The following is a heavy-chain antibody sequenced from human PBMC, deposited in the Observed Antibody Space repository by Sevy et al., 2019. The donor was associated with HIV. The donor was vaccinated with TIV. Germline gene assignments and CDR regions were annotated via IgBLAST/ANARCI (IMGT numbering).Heavy chain of an antibody. Sequence: GGSLRLSCAASGFTFSTYWMTWVRQAPGKGLEWVANIKEDGSEKYCVDSVKGRFTISRDNAKNSLYLQMNSLRAEDTAVYYCVAGKGFFDYWGQGTLVTVSS. CDR3: VAGKGFFDY. V-gene: IGHV3-7*01. D-gene: IGHD6-13*01. J-gene: IGHJ4*02. CDR2: IKEDGSEK. CDR1: GFTFSTYW.